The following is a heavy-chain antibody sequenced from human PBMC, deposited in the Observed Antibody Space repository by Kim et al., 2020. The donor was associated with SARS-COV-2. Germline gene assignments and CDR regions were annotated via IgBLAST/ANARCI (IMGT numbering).Heavy chain of an antibody. D-gene: IGHD3-10*01. J-gene: IGHJ4*02. Sequence: SETLSLTCAVYGVSFSGYYWSWICQPPGKGLEWIGSINHSGSTNYNPSLKSRVTISVDTSKNQFSLKLSSVTAADTAVYYCARDHPNYYGSGSYYPNFYFGYRGQGTLGTGSP. CDR2: INHSGST. V-gene: IGHV4-34*01. CDR3: ARDHPNYYGSGSYYPNFYFGY. CDR1: GVSFSGYY.